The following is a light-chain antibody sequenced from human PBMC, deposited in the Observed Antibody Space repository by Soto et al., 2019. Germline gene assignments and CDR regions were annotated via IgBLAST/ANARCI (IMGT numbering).Light chain of an antibody. CDR2: SNT. V-gene: IGLV1-44*01. CDR1: SSNIGSNT. CDR3: AAWDDSLNGHVV. J-gene: IGLJ2*01. Sequence: QSVLTQPPSASGTPGQRVTISCSGSSSNIGSNTVNWYQQLPGTAPKLLIYSNTQRPSGVPDRFSGSKSGTSASLAISGLQAEDEADYYCAAWDDSLNGHVVFGGGTKLTV.